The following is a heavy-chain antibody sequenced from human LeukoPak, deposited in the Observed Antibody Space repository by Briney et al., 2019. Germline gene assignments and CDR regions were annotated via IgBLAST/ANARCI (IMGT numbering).Heavy chain of an antibody. D-gene: IGHD4-17*01. CDR1: GYTFTGYY. CDR2: INPNSGGT. V-gene: IGHV1-2*02. J-gene: IGHJ3*02. CDR3: ARADYGDFDFDI. Sequence: GASVKVSCKASGYTFTGYYMHWVRQAPGQGLEWMGWINPNSGGTNYAQKLQGRVTMTRDTSISTAYMELSRLRSDDTAVYYCARADYGDFDFDIWGQGTMVTVSS.